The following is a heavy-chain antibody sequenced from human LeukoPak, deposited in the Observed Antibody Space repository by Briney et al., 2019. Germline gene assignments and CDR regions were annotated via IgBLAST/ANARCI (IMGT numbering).Heavy chain of an antibody. V-gene: IGHV4-39*07. D-gene: IGHD5-12*01. CDR3: AREVVTTILMFDY. CDR2: ISQSGSP. Sequence: SETLSHTCTVSGASIDSTDYYWDWIRQSPGKGLEWIGSISQSGSPYYNPSLKSRVTISVDTSKNQFSLRLNSVSAADTAVYYCAREVVTTILMFDYWGQGNLVIVSS. CDR1: GASIDSTDYY. J-gene: IGHJ4*02.